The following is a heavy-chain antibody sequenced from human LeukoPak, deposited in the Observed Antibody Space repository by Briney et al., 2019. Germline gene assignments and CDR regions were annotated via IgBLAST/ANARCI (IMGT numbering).Heavy chain of an antibody. CDR1: GFSLSTPALG. Sequence: SGPTLVKPTQTLTLTCSFSGFSLSTPALGVGWIRQPPGRALEWLALIYWNDDKLYSPSLKSRLTITKDTSKNQVVLTMTNVAPVDTATYYCAHSPHWVAFEIWGQGTLVTVSS. D-gene: IGHD3-16*01. J-gene: IGHJ3*02. CDR3: AHSPHWVAFEI. CDR2: IYWNDDK. V-gene: IGHV2-5*01.